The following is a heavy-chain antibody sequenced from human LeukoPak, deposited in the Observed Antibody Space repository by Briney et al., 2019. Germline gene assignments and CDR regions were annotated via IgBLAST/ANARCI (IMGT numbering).Heavy chain of an antibody. Sequence: ASVKVSCKASGYTFTSYGISWVRQAPGQGLEWMGWISAYNGNTNYAQKLQGRVTMTTDTSTSTAYMELRSLRSDDTAVYYCARVRCGGDCFLYYCYYMDVWGKGTTVTVSS. CDR2: ISAYNGNT. V-gene: IGHV1-18*01. CDR1: GYTFTSYG. D-gene: IGHD2-21*01. CDR3: ARVRCGGDCFLYYCYYMDV. J-gene: IGHJ6*03.